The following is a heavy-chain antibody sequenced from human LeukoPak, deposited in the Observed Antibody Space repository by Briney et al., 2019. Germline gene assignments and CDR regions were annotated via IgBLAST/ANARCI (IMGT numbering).Heavy chain of an antibody. Sequence: SVKVSCKASGGTFSSYTISWVRQAPGQVLEWMGRIIPILGIANYAQKFQGRVTITADKSTSTAYMELSSLRSEDTAVYYCARDRGDYGMDVWGQGTTVTVSS. CDR2: IIPILGIA. J-gene: IGHJ6*02. CDR3: ARDRGDYGMDV. CDR1: GGTFSSYT. V-gene: IGHV1-69*04.